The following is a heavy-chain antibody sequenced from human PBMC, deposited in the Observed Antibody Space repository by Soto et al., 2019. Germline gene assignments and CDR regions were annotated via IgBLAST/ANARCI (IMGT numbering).Heavy chain of an antibody. CDR2: ISYDGSNK. Sequence: QVQLVESGGGVVQPGRSLRLSCAASGFTFSSYGMHWVRQAPGKGLEWVAVISYDGSNKYYADSVKGRFTISRDNSKNTLYLQMNSLRAEDTAVYYCAKDRRRYGYYYDSSGYCLFDYWGQGTLVTVSS. V-gene: IGHV3-30*18. J-gene: IGHJ4*02. CDR1: GFTFSSYG. CDR3: AKDRRRYGYYYDSSGYCLFDY. D-gene: IGHD3-22*01.